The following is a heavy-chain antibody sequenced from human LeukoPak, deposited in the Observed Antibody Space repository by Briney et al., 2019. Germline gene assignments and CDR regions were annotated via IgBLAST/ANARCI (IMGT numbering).Heavy chain of an antibody. D-gene: IGHD1-14*01. CDR3: AREILGGFNPGAY. V-gene: IGHV4-4*02. J-gene: IGHJ4*02. CDR2: IHRSGSP. CDR1: LDSTTSNF. Sequence: PSETLSLTGTVSLDSTTSNFWSWVRQPPGKGLEWIGEIHRSGSPNYNPSLQSRVTISIDRSRNHIVLELSSVTAADTAVYYCAREILGGFNPGAYWGQGTLVTVSS.